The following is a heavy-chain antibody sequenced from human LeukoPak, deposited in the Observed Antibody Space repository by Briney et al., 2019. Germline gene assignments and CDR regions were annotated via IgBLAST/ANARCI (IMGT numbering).Heavy chain of an antibody. CDR3: ASDSFSISAQSTVNFGY. CDR1: GFTFSNYW. V-gene: IGHV3-7*01. D-gene: IGHD2-21*01. Sequence: PGGSLRLSCAASGFTFSNYWMSWVRQAPGKGLEWVANINEDGSAQYYVGSVRGRFTISRDNAKNSLYLQMNGLRVEDTAVYYCASDSFSISAQSTVNFGYWGQGILVTVSS. CDR2: INEDGSAQ. J-gene: IGHJ4*02.